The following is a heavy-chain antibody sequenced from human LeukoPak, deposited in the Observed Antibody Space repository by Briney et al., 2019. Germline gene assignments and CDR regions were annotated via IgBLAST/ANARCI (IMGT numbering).Heavy chain of an antibody. Sequence: GGSLRLSCAASGFTFSSYEMNWVRQAPGKGLEWVSYISSSGSTIYYADSVKGRFTISRENAKNSLYLQMNSLRAEDTVVYYCARDGSRAAAVDHWGQGTLVTVSS. CDR3: ARDGSRAAAVDH. CDR2: ISSSGSTI. CDR1: GFTFSSYE. D-gene: IGHD6-13*01. V-gene: IGHV3-48*03. J-gene: IGHJ5*02.